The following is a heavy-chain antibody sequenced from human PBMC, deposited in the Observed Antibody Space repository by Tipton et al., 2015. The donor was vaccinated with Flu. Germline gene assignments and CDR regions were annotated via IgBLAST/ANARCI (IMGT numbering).Heavy chain of an antibody. Sequence: TLSLTCTVSRGSIANYYWAWIRQPPGRGLEWIAYISHSRITNYNPSLKSRVTISVDTSKNQFSLKLRSVTATDTAVYYCARRDYSNYVSDPKNWFDPWGRGTLVTVSS. CDR3: ARRDYSNYVSDPKNWFDP. J-gene: IGHJ5*02. CDR1: RGSIANYY. V-gene: IGHV4-59*08. CDR2: ISHSRIT. D-gene: IGHD4-11*01.